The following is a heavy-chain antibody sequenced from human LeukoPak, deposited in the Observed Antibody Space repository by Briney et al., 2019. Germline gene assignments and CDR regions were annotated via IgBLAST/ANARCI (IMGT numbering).Heavy chain of an antibody. V-gene: IGHV4-38-2*02. J-gene: IGHJ4*02. CDR1: GYSISSGYY. D-gene: IGHD1-26*01. CDR2: IYHSGST. CDR3: ARDFSGSYWGYFDY. Sequence: PSETLSLTCTVSGYSISSGYYWGWIRPPPGKGLEWIGSIYHSGSTYYNPSLKSRVTISVDTSKNQFSLKLSSVTAADTAVYYCARDFSGSYWGYFDYWGQGTLVTVSS.